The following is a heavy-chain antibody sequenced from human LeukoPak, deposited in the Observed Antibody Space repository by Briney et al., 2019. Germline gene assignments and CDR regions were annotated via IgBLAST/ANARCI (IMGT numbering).Heavy chain of an antibody. CDR2: INPSGGST. J-gene: IGHJ4*02. V-gene: IGHV1-46*01. CDR1: GYTFTNYY. Sequence: ASVKLSCKASGYTFTNYYMHWVRQAPGQGLEWMGIINPSGGSTIYAQKFQGRVTMTRDTSTSTVYMELSSLRSEDTAMYYCARGNRKYYGSGRTHRFDYSGQGTLVTVSS. D-gene: IGHD3-10*01. CDR3: ARGNRKYYGSGRTHRFDY.